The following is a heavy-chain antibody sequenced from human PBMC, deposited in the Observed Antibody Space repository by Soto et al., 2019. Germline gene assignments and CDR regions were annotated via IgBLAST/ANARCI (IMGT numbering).Heavy chain of an antibody. Sequence: QVQLQESGPGLVKPSETLSLTCTVSGDSINTYTWTWIRQPPGKGLEWIGYIFSSGSTNYNPSLQSRLTMSVDTSKNLFSLKLNSVTAADTAVYYCASGDQELDSWGQGTLVTVSS. CDR3: ASGDQELDS. V-gene: IGHV4-59*01. J-gene: IGHJ4*02. D-gene: IGHD1-26*01. CDR1: GDSINTYT. CDR2: IFSSGST.